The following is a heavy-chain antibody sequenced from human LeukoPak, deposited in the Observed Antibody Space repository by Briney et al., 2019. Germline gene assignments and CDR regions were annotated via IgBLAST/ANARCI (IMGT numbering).Heavy chain of an antibody. D-gene: IGHD6-13*01. CDR2: IIPILGIA. CDR3: ARHEYSSSRNRYYYYGMDV. V-gene: IGHV1-69*04. Sequence: SVKVSCKASGGTFSSYAISWVRQAPGQGLEWMGRIIPILGIANYAQKFQGRVTITADKSTSTACMELSSLRSEDTAVYYCARHEYSSSRNRYYYYGMDVWGQGTTVTVSS. CDR1: GGTFSSYA. J-gene: IGHJ6*02.